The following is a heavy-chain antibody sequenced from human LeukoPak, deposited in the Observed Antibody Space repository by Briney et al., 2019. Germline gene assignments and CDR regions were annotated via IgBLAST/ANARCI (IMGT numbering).Heavy chain of an antibody. CDR3: ASLVSSSPLGYCSGGSCYSQDYFDY. D-gene: IGHD2-15*01. CDR2: INPNGGVT. J-gene: IGHJ4*02. V-gene: IGHV1-2*02. CDR1: GYAFTGYY. Sequence: ASVKVSCKASGYAFTGYYMHWVRQAPGQGLEWMGWINPNGGVTNYAQKFQGRVTMTRDTSISTAYMELSRLRSDDTAVYYCASLVSSSPLGYCSGGSCYSQDYFDYWGQGTLVTVSS.